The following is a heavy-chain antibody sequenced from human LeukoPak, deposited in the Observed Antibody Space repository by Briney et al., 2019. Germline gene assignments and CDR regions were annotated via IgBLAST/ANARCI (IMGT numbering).Heavy chain of an antibody. CDR2: NSGSGGST. D-gene: IGHD2-2*02. CDR1: GFTFSSYA. CDR3: APRHRNQPLYGRHYFYY. V-gene: IGHV3-23*01. Sequence: PGGSLRLSCAASGFTFSSYAMSWVRQAPGKGLEWVAANSGSGGSTYYADSVKGRFTISRDNSKNTLYLQMNSLRTEDTAVYYCAPRHRNQPLYGRHYFYYWGQGNLVTVSS. J-gene: IGHJ4*02.